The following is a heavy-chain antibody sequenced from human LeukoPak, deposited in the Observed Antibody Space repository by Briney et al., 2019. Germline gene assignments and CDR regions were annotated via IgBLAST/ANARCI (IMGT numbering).Heavy chain of an antibody. V-gene: IGHV3-23*01. CDR3: ANEYSKGDV. J-gene: IGHJ3*01. CDR2: ISGSGTTT. Sequence: ETGGSLRLSCVASGFTFSNYVMNWVRQAPGKGLECVSSISGSGTTTYYADSVKGRFTSSRDNSKNMLYLQMDSLRAEDTAIYYCANEYSKGDVWGQGTTVTVSS. CDR1: GFTFSNYV. D-gene: IGHD4-11*01.